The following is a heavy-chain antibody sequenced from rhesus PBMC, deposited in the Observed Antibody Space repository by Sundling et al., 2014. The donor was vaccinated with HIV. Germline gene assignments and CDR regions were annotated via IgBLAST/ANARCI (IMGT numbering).Heavy chain of an antibody. CDR3: ARTGPWTGYYSFDY. CDR2: INGNSGST. J-gene: IGHJ4*01. Sequence: QVQLQESGPGLVKPSETLSLTCTVSGASISSYWWSWIRQPPGKGLEWIGEINGNSGSTNYNPSLKSRVTISRDTSKNHFSLKLSSVTAADTAVYYCARTGPWTGYYSFDYWGQGVLVTVSS. V-gene: IGHV4-80*01. CDR1: GASISSYW. D-gene: IGHD3-3*01.